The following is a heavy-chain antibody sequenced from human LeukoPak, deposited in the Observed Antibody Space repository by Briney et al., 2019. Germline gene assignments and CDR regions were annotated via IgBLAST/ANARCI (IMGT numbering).Heavy chain of an antibody. CDR2: VSSEGTIK. J-gene: IGHJ5*01. CDR3: ARENFDS. CDR1: GFAFSNFA. V-gene: IGHV3-30*14. Sequence: GGSLRLSCAASGFAFSNFAMHWVRQAPGKGLEWVAVVSSEGTIKYYSDSAKGRFTTSRDNSANIISLQMNNLTTEDTAAYYCARENFDSWGQGTLVAVSP.